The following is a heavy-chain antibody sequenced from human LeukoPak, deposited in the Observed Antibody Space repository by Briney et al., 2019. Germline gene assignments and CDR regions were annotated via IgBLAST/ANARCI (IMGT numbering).Heavy chain of an antibody. CDR2: TYYRSKWYN. Sequence: SQTLSLTCAISGDSVSSNSATWNWIRQSPSRGLEWLGRTYYRSKWYNDYAVSVKSRIAINPDTSKYQFSLQLNSVTPEDTAVYYCIREAPAGRSFDYWGQGTQVTVSS. J-gene: IGHJ4*02. CDR1: GDSVSSNSAT. V-gene: IGHV6-1*01. D-gene: IGHD6-13*01. CDR3: IREAPAGRSFDY.